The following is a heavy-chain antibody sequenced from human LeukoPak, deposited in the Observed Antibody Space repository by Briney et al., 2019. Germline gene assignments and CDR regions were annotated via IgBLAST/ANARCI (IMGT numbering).Heavy chain of an antibody. D-gene: IGHD4-11*01. J-gene: IGHJ4*02. Sequence: PGGSLRLSCAASGFTFSSYGMNWVRQAPGKGLEWVAFIQYDGSNKYYADSVKGRFTISRDNSKNTLYLQMSSLRAEDTAVYYCANQGGTVTRTYFDSWGQGTLVTVSS. V-gene: IGHV3-30*02. CDR2: IQYDGSNK. CDR3: ANQGGTVTRTYFDS. CDR1: GFTFSSYG.